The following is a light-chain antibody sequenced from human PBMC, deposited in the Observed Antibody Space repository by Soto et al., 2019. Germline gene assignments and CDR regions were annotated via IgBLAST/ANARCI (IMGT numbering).Light chain of an antibody. CDR3: CSYAGSYTFGL. CDR1: SSDVGGYNY. V-gene: IGLV2-11*01. CDR2: NVN. J-gene: IGLJ2*01. Sequence: QSALTQPRSVSGSPGQSVTISCTGTSSDVGGYNYVSWYQQHPGKAPKVMIYNVNKRPSGVPDRFSGSKSGNTASLTISGLQAEDEADYYCCSYAGSYTFGLFGGGTKLNVL.